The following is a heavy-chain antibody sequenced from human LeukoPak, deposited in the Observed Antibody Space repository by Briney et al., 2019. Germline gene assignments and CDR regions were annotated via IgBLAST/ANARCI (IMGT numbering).Heavy chain of an antibody. V-gene: IGHV4-39*01. CDR1: GGSISSSTYH. J-gene: IGHJ5*01. CDR2: IYYSGNT. D-gene: IGHD2-15*01. Sequence: SETLSLTCTVSGGSISSSTYHWGWIRQPPGKGLEWIGSIYYSGNTYYNPSLKSRVTISVDTSKNQFSAKLSSVTAAGTAVYYCARHSSPHAGSSSWYDFWGQGTLVTVSS. CDR3: ARHSSPHAGSSSWYDF.